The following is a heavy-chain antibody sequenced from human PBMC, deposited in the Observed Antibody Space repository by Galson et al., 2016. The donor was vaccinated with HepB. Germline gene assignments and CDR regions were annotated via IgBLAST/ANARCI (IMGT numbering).Heavy chain of an antibody. CDR2: LSANSGAT. D-gene: IGHD6-25*01. V-gene: IGHV1-2*04. J-gene: IGHJ3*02. Sequence: SVKVSCKASGDTFTGYYIHWVRQAPGQGLEWMAWLSANSGATNYAQKFQGWVTMTRVTSIGTAYMELTSLTSDATAIYYCATSTGYRSGWGAFDIWGQGTMVTVSS. CDR1: GDTFTGYY. CDR3: ATSTGYRSGWGAFDI.